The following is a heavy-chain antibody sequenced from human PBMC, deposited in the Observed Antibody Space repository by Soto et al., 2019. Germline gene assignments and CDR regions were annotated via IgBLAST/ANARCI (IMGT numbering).Heavy chain of an antibody. CDR2: IYYSGST. CDR1: GGSISSGDYY. V-gene: IGHV4-30-4*01. Sequence: SETLSLTCTVSGGSISSGDYYWSWIRQPPGKGLEWIGYIYYSGSTYYNPSLKSRVTISVDTSKNQFSLKLSSVTAADTAVYYCARDTTDLGLDTNWFDPRGQRTLVTFSS. CDR3: ARDTTDLGLDTNWFDP. D-gene: IGHD4-17*01. J-gene: IGHJ5*02.